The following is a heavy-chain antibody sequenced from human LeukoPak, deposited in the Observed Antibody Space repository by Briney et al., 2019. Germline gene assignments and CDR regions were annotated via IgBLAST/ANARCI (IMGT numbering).Heavy chain of an antibody. CDR1: GGSISSSSYY. Sequence: SETLSLTCTVSGGSISSSSYYWGWIRQPPGKGLEWIGSIYYSGSTYYNPSLKSRVTISVDTSKNQSSLKLSSVPAADTAVYYCAVYGSASEYYFDYWGQGTLVTVSS. J-gene: IGHJ4*02. CDR2: IYYSGST. D-gene: IGHD3-10*01. V-gene: IGHV4-39*01. CDR3: AVYGSASEYYFDY.